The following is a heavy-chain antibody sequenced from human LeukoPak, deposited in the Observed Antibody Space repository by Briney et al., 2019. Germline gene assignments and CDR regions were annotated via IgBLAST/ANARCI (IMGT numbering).Heavy chain of an antibody. Sequence: GRSLRLSCAASGFTFSSYSMNWVRQAPGKGLEWVSSISSSSSYIYYADSVKGRFTISRDNAKNSLYLQMNSLRAEDTAVYYCARGSYSYGFPGGGYFDYWGQGTLVTVSS. D-gene: IGHD5-18*01. CDR3: ARGSYSYGFPGGGYFDY. V-gene: IGHV3-21*01. J-gene: IGHJ4*02. CDR1: GFTFSSYS. CDR2: ISSSSSYI.